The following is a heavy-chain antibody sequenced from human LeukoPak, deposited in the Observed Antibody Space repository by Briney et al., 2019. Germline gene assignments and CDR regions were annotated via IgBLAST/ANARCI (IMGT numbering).Heavy chain of an antibody. V-gene: IGHV3-33*08. CDR3: AREPPFGEYKDDAFDI. CDR1: GFSLSAYW. CDR2: IWYGGSNK. J-gene: IGHJ3*02. D-gene: IGHD3-10*01. Sequence: GGSLRLSCAASGFSLSAYWMTWVRQAPGKGLERVSVIWYGGSNKYYADSVKGRFTISRDNSKNTLYLQMNSLRAEDTAVYYCAREPPFGEYKDDAFDIWGQGTMVTVSS.